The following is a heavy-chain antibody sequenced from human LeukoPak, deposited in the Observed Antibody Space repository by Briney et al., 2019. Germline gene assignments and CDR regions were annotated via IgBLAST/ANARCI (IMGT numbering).Heavy chain of an antibody. V-gene: IGHV1-69*13. CDR3: AIFQGTYGDNENDY. CDR2: IIPMINTP. CDR1: GGTFRSYA. J-gene: IGHJ4*02. D-gene: IGHD4-17*01. Sequence: SVKVSCKASGGTFRSYAITWVRQAPGKGLEWMGGIIPMINTPKYAQKFQGRVLITADESTSTGYMEVSSLRSEDTAVYYCAIFQGTYGDNENDYWGQGTLVTVSS.